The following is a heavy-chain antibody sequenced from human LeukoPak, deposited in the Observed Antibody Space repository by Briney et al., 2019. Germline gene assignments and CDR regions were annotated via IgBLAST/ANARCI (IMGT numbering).Heavy chain of an antibody. Sequence: GGTLRLSCSASGFTFTTYGMNWVRQAPGKGLEWVSGIGGSGTRTYYADSVKGRFTISRDNSKNTLYLQMNSLRAEDTALYYCAKDLMYYYDSSGFVNDYWGQGTLVTVSS. V-gene: IGHV3-23*01. CDR2: IGGSGTRT. CDR1: GFTFTTYG. CDR3: AKDLMYYYDSSGFVNDY. D-gene: IGHD3-22*01. J-gene: IGHJ4*02.